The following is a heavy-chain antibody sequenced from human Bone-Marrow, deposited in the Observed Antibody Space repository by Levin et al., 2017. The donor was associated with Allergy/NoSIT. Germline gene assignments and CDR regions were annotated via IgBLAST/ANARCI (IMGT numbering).Heavy chain of an antibody. CDR2: IYYSGST. Sequence: SQTLSLTCTVSGGSISSGDYYWSWIRQPPGKGLEWIGYIYYSGSTYYNPSLKSRVTISVDTSKNQFSLKLSSVTAADTAVYYCACTVTTGHYYYGMDVWGQGTTVTVSS. CDR3: ACTVTTGHYYYGMDV. CDR1: GGSISSGDYY. D-gene: IGHD4-17*01. V-gene: IGHV4-30-4*01. J-gene: IGHJ6*02.